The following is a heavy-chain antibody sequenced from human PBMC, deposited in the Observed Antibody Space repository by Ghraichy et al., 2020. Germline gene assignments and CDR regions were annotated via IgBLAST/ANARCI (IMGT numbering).Heavy chain of an antibody. CDR2: IYYSGST. V-gene: IGHV4-59*01. CDR1: GGSISSYY. J-gene: IGHJ6*03. Sequence: SQTLSLTCTVSGGSISSYYWSWIRQPPGKGLEWIGYIYYSGSTNYNPSLKSRVTISVDTSKNQFSLKLSSVTAADTAVYYCARVTLKGVNYYYYYMDVWGKGTTVTVSS. CDR3: ARVTLKGVNYYYYYMDV.